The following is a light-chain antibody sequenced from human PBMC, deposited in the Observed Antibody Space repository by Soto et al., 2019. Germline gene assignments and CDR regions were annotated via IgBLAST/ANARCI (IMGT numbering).Light chain of an antibody. CDR1: SSDFGGYTF. J-gene: IGLJ2*01. CDR2: EVP. CDR3: RSYTSRNTLA. Sequence: QSALTQPASVSGSPGQSITISCTGTSSDFGGYTFVSWYQQHTGKAPKLMIYEVPDRPSGVSNRFSGSKSGSTASLTISGLQAEDEADYYCRSYTSRNTLAFGGGTKVTVL. V-gene: IGLV2-14*01.